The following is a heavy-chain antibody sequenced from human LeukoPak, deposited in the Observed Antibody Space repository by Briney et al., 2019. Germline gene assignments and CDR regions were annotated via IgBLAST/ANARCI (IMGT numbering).Heavy chain of an antibody. Sequence: PSETLSLTCTVSGGSISSYYWSWIRQHPGKGLEWIGYIYYTGSTNYNPSLKSRVTISLDTSKKQFSLKLSSVTAADTAMYYCARLPLFHYMDVWGKGTTVTVSS. J-gene: IGHJ6*03. CDR1: GGSISSYY. CDR2: IYYTGST. D-gene: IGHD2-21*01. V-gene: IGHV4-59*08. CDR3: ARLPLFHYMDV.